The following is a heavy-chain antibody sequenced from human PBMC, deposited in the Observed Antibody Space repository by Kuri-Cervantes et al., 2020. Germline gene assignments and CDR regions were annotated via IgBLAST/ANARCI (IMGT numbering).Heavy chain of an antibody. J-gene: IGHJ4*02. CDR3: ARTIADSGAY. CDR1: GFTFSSYA. Sequence: GGSLRLSCAASGFTFSSYAMSWVRQAPGKGPEWVSAISGSGGGTYYADSVKGRFTISRDNSRNSLYLQMNSLRAEDTAVYFCARTIADSGAYWGQGTLVTVSS. D-gene: IGHD6-13*01. CDR2: ISGSGGGT. V-gene: IGHV3-23*01.